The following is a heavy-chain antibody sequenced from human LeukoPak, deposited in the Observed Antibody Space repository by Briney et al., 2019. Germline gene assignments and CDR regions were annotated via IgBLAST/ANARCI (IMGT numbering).Heavy chain of an antibody. V-gene: IGHV4-59*11. CDR2: IYYSGST. Sequence: PSETLSLTCTVSGGSISSHYWSWIRQPPGKGLEWMGYIYYSGSTNYNPSLKSRVTISVDTSKTQCALKLSSVTAADTAVYYCARGGSSGSISPHFDYWGQGTLVTVPS. CDR1: GGSISSHY. CDR3: ARGGSSGSISPHFDY. D-gene: IGHD3-22*01. J-gene: IGHJ4*02.